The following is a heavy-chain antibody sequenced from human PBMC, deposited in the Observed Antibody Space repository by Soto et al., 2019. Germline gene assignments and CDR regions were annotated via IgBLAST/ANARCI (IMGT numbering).Heavy chain of an antibody. Sequence: QLQLQESGPGLVKPSETLSLTCTVSGGSISSSSYYWGWIRQPPGKGLEWIGSIYYSGSTYYNPSLKSRVTISVDTSKNQFSLKLSSVTAADTAVYYCARQHSRRTTGTTWDYYYGMDVWGQGTTVTVSS. J-gene: IGHJ6*02. V-gene: IGHV4-39*01. CDR2: IYYSGST. CDR1: GGSISSSSYY. CDR3: ARQHSRRTTGTTWDYYYGMDV. D-gene: IGHD1-1*01.